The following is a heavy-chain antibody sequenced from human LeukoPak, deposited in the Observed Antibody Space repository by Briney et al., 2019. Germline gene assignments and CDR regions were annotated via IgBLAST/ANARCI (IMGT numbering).Heavy chain of an antibody. CDR1: GFTFSSYA. V-gene: IGHV3-30-3*01. CDR3: ARDVGYEVVPAAPFDY. CDR2: ISYDGSNK. J-gene: IGHJ4*02. D-gene: IGHD2-2*01. Sequence: GGSLRLSCAASGFTFSSYAMHWVRQAPGKGLEWVAVISYDGSNKYYADSVKSRFTISRDNSKNTLYLQMNSLRAEDTAVYYCARDVGYEVVPAAPFDYWGQGTLVTVSS.